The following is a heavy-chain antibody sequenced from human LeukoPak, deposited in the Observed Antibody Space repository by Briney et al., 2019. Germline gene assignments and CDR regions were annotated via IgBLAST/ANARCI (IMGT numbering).Heavy chain of an antibody. CDR2: ISSSGSV. Sequence: SETLSLTCTVSRGSISGSIRSYYWSWLRQPPGKGLEWIGYISSSGSVNDNPSLSSRVTISVDTSKNQFFLNLSSVSAADTAVYYCARIPLGYSGAYYFDYWGQGTLVTVS. D-gene: IGHD5-12*01. V-gene: IGHV4-4*09. CDR1: RGSISGSIRSYY. J-gene: IGHJ4*02. CDR3: ARIPLGYSGAYYFDY.